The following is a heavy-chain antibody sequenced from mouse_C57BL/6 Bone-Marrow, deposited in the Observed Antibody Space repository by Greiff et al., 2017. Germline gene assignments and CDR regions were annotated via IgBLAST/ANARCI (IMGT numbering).Heavy chain of an antibody. CDR2: INPNNGGT. V-gene: IGHV1-26*01. CDR1: GYTFTDYY. J-gene: IGHJ3*01. CDR3: VETAQAGFAY. Sequence: EVQLQQSGPELVKPGASVKISCKASGYTFTDYYMNWVKQSHGKSLEWIGDINPNNGGTSYNQKFKGKATLTVDKSSSTAYMELRSLTSEDSAVYYCVETAQAGFAYWGQGTLVTVSA. D-gene: IGHD3-2*02.